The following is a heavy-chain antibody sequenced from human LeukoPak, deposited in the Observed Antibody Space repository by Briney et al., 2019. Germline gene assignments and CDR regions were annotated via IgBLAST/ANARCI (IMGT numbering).Heavy chain of an antibody. J-gene: IGHJ6*02. CDR2: IYHSGST. CDR1: GGSISSGGYS. Sequence: SETLSLTCAVSGGSISSGGYSWSWIRQPPGKGLEWIGYIYHSGSTYYNPSLKSRVTISVDRSKNQFSLKLSSVTAADTAVYYCARAPDYYDFWSGYPHYYYYGMDVWGQGTTVTVSS. CDR3: ARAPDYYDFWSGYPHYYYYGMDV. V-gene: IGHV4-30-2*01. D-gene: IGHD3-3*01.